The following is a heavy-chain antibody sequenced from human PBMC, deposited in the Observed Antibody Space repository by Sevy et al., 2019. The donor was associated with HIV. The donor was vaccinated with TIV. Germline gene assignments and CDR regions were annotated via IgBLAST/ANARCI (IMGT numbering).Heavy chain of an antibody. Sequence: GGSLRLSCAVSGFIVSSNYMTWVRQAPGKGLEWVSVIYSGGNTFYADSVRGRFTISRDNSKNTLYLQMNSRRAEDMAVYYCARGMILEGSWYGMDVWGQGTTVTVSS. CDR3: ARGMILEGSWYGMDV. D-gene: IGHD3-3*01. J-gene: IGHJ6*02. CDR2: IYSGGNT. V-gene: IGHV3-53*01. CDR1: GFIVSSNY.